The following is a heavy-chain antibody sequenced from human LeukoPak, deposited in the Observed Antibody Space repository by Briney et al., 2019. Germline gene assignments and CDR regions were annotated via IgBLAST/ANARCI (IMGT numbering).Heavy chain of an antibody. CDR1: GGSISSSSCY. D-gene: IGHD6-13*01. V-gene: IGHV4-39*07. CDR3: ASYSSSWLFDY. J-gene: IGHJ4*02. Sequence: TSETLSLTCTVSGGSISSSSCYWGWIRQPPGKGLEWIGSIYYSGSTYYNPSLKSRVTISVDTSKNQFSLKLSSVTAADTAVYYCASYSSSWLFDYWGQGTLVTVSS. CDR2: IYYSGST.